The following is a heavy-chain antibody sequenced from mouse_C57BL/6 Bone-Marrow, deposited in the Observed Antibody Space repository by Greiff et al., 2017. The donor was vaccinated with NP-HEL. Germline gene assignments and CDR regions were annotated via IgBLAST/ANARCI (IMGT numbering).Heavy chain of an antibody. Sequence: VQLKQSGGDLVKPGGSLKLSCAASGFTFSSYGMSWVRQTPDKRLEWVATISSGGSYTYYPDSVKGRFTISRDNAKNTLYLQMSSLKSEDTAMYYCARRLRPWFAYWGQGTLVTVSA. CDR1: GFTFSSYG. V-gene: IGHV5-6*01. CDR3: ARRLRPWFAY. D-gene: IGHD2-4*01. J-gene: IGHJ3*01. CDR2: ISSGGSYT.